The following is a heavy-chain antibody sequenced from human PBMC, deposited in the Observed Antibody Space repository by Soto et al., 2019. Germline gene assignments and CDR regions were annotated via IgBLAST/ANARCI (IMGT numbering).Heavy chain of an antibody. CDR2: INHSGST. V-gene: IGHV4-34*01. CDR3: ARGGNVDTAMVAFDY. CDR1: CGSFSGYY. Sequence: SETLSLTCAVYCGSFSGYYWSWIRQPPGKGLEWIGEINHSGSTNYNPSLKSRVTISVDTSKNQFSLKLSSVTAADTAVYYCARGGNVDTAMVAFDYWGQGTLVTVSS. J-gene: IGHJ4*02. D-gene: IGHD5-18*01.